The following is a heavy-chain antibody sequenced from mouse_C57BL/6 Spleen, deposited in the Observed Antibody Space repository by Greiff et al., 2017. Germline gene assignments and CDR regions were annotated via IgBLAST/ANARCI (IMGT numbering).Heavy chain of an antibody. J-gene: IGHJ4*01. Sequence: EVKLMESGGGLVKPGGSLKLSCAASGFTFSSYTMSWVRQTPEKRLEWVATISGGGGNTYYPDSVKGRFTISRDNAKNTLYLQMSSLRAEDTSLYYCARLIPYNGWGQGTSVTVSS. V-gene: IGHV5-9*01. D-gene: IGHD1-3*01. CDR1: GFTFSSYT. CDR2: ISGGGGNT. CDR3: ARLIPYNG.